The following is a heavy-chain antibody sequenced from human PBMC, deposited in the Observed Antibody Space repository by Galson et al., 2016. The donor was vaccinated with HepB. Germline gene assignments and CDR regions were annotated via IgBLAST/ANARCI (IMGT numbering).Heavy chain of an antibody. CDR2: IYSGGTT. CDR1: GFTVSSDY. D-gene: IGHD3-10*01. J-gene: IGHJ4*02. CDR3: AREIPSRGKSDY. V-gene: IGHV3-53*01. Sequence: SLRLSCAASGFTVSSDYMNWVRQAPGKGLEWVSVIYSGGTTYYADSVKGRFTISRDNSKNTLYLQMNSLRAEDTAVYYCAREIPSRGKSDYWGQGTLVTVSS.